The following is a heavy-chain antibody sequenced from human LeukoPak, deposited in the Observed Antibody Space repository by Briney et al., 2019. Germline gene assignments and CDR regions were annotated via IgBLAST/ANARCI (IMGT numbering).Heavy chain of an antibody. CDR2: TYYRSKWNN. V-gene: IGHV6-1*01. D-gene: IGHD1-26*01. CDR3: ARLVGSAWFDS. J-gene: IGHJ5*01. Sequence: GRTYYRSKWNNDYAVSMKSRITINPDTSKNQFSLQLNSVTPEDTAVYYCARLVGSAWFDSWGQGILVTVSS.